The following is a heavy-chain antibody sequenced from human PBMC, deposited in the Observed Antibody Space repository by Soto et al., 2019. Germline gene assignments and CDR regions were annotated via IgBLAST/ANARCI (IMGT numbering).Heavy chain of an antibody. CDR3: AKCMGSSWIGVIDN. CDR2: IYTGGST. J-gene: IGHJ4*02. V-gene: IGHV3-53*01. D-gene: IGHD6-13*01. Sequence: VGSLRLSCAASGFTVSTNYMSWVRQSPGKGLEWVSVIYTGGSTYYADSVKGRFTISRDNSKNRLFLQMNSLRAEDTAIYYCAKCMGSSWIGVIDNWGQGTLVTVSS. CDR1: GFTVSTNY.